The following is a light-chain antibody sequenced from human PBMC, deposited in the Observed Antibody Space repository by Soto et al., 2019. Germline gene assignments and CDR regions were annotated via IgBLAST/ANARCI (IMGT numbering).Light chain of an antibody. CDR3: QQYNNWPPT. V-gene: IGKV3-15*01. CDR2: DVS. Sequence: EIVLTQSPGTLSLSPGERATLSCRASQSVSSSYLAWYQQKPGQAPRLLIYDVSTRATGVPARFSGSGSGTEFTLTISSPQSEDFAVYYCQQYNNWPPTSGQGTRPENK. CDR1: QSVSSSY. J-gene: IGKJ5*01.